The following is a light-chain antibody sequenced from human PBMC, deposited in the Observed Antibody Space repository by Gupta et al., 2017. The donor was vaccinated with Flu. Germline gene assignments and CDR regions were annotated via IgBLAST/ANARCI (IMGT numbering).Light chain of an antibody. J-gene: IGKJ3*01. CDR2: DAS. V-gene: IGKV3-11*01. Sequence: EIVLTQSPSTLSLSPGERATLSCRASQSIRTYLAWCQQTPGQAHSLHIDDASNRATGIPARYRGSGSGTDITLTIRSLGAEDAAVDYCQHRKDWPPPFTFGPGTKVEI. CDR1: QSIRTY. CDR3: QHRKDWPPPFT.